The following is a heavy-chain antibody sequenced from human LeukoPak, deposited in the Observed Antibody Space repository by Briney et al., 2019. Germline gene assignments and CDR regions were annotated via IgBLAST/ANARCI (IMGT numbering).Heavy chain of an antibody. J-gene: IGHJ4*02. CDR1: GFILSSYG. CDR2: ISYDGSNQ. CDR3: AKEVWGSHHYFDS. V-gene: IGHV3-30*18. D-gene: IGHD3-16*02. Sequence: PGRSLRLSCAASGFILSSYGMHWVRQAPGKGLEWVAVISYDGSNQYYADSVKGRFTISRDNSKNMLYLQMNSLRAGDTAVYYCAKEVWGSHHYFDSWGQGTLVTVSS.